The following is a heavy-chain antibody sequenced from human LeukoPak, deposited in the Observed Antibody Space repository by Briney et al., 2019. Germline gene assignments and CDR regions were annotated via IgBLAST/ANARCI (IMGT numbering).Heavy chain of an antibody. CDR2: ISGSGGST. CDR1: GFTFSSYG. J-gene: IGHJ6*04. Sequence: GGTLRLSCAASGFTFSSYGMSWVRQAPGKGLEWVSAISGSGGSTYYADSVKGRFTVSRDNAKNSLYLQMNSLRAEDTAVYYCAELGITMIGGVWGKGTTVTISS. CDR3: AELGITMIGGV. D-gene: IGHD3-10*02. V-gene: IGHV3-23*01.